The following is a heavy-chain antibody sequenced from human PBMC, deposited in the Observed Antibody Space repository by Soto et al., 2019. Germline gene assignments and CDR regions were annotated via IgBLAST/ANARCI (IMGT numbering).Heavy chain of an antibody. Sequence: QVQLVESGGGVVQPGRSLRLSCAASGFIFSSYGMHWVRQAPGKGLEWVAVISYDGSNKYYADSVKGRFTISRDNSKNTLYLQMNSLRAEDTAVYYCAKEVWSGPMDVWGQGTTATVSS. D-gene: IGHD3-3*01. CDR3: AKEVWSGPMDV. CDR1: GFIFSSYG. V-gene: IGHV3-30*18. CDR2: ISYDGSNK. J-gene: IGHJ6*02.